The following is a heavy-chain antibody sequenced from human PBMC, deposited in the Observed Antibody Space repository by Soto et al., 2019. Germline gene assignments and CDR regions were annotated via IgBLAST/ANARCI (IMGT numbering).Heavy chain of an antibody. CDR1: GFTFSSYE. CDR2: ISSSGSTI. V-gene: IGHV3-48*03. CDR3: ARGNIVATIDFAFDI. Sequence: PGGSLRLSCAASGFTFSSYEMNWVRQAPGKGLEWVSYISSSGSTIYYADSVKGRFTISRDNAKNSLYLQMNSLRAEDTAVYYCARGNIVATIDFAFDIWGQGTMVTV. J-gene: IGHJ3*02. D-gene: IGHD5-12*01.